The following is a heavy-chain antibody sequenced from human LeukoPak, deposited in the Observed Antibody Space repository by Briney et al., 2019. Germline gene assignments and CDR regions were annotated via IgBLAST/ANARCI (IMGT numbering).Heavy chain of an antibody. Sequence: GRSLTLSCAASVFSYEDYDMHWARQAPGKGLEWVSGISWNSDRTGYADSVKGRFTISRDNAKNSLYLQMNSLSAEDMAFYYCARSESKDQLLFGYYFDYWGQGALVAFSS. CDR1: VFSYEDYD. D-gene: IGHD2-2*01. CDR2: ISWNSDRT. J-gene: IGHJ4*02. CDR3: ARSESKDQLLFGYYFDY. V-gene: IGHV3-9*03.